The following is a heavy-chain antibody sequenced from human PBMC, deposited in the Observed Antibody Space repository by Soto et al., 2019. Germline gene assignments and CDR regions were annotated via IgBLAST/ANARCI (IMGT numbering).Heavy chain of an antibody. J-gene: IGHJ5*02. CDR1: GGSISSGNYY. D-gene: IGHD3-10*01. V-gene: IGHV4-30-4*01. CDR3: ARDGLSGWFGDQIKGHWFDP. Sequence: SETLSLTCTVSGGSISSGNYYWSWIRQPPGKGLDWIGYIYYSGSTYYNPSLKSRVTISVDTSKNQFSLKLRSVTAADTAVYYCARDGLSGWFGDQIKGHWFDPWGQGTLVTVSS. CDR2: IYYSGST.